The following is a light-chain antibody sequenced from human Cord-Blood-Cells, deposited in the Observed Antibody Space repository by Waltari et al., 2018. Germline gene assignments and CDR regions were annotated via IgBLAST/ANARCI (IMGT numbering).Light chain of an antibody. CDR1: SSNIRAGYD. CDR2: GNG. CDR3: QSYDSSLSGWV. Sequence: QSVLTQPPSVSGAPGQRVTLSCTGSSSNIRAGYDVTWYPQLPGTAPKLLIYGNGNRPSGVPDRFSRSKCGTSASLAITGLQAEDEADYYCQSYDSSLSGWVFGGGTKLTVL. V-gene: IGLV1-40*01. J-gene: IGLJ3*02.